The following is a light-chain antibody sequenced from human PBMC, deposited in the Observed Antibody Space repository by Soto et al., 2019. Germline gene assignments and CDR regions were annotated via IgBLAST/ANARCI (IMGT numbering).Light chain of an antibody. Sequence: VMTQSPATLSASPGERVTLSCRASQTVSSNLAWYQHKPGQAPRLLIYATSSRATGVSARFSGSGSGTEFTLTISSLQSEDFGVYYWQQYNNWPQVSFGPGTKVEIK. CDR1: QTVSSN. J-gene: IGKJ3*01. CDR3: QQYNNWPQVS. CDR2: ATS. V-gene: IGKV3-15*01.